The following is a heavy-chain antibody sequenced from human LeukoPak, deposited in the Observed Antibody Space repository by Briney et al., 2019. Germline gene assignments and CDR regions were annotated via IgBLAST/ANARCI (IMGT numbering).Heavy chain of an antibody. CDR1: GFTFSSYS. Sequence: GGSLRLSCAASGFTFSSYSMNWVRQAPGKGLEWVSSISSSSSYIYYADSVKGRFTISRDNPKNSLYLQMNSLRAEDTAVYSCARNGNSGYDSLDYSGQGTLVTVSS. J-gene: IGHJ4*02. V-gene: IGHV3-21*01. CDR3: ARNGNSGYDSLDY. D-gene: IGHD5-12*01. CDR2: ISSSSSYI.